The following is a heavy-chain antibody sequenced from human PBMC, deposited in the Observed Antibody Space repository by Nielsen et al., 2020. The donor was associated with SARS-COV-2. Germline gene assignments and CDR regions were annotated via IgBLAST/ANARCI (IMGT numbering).Heavy chain of an antibody. CDR3: ARLYYGSGSYGLLAYYYGMDV. J-gene: IGHJ6*04. Sequence: GESLKISCKGSGYSFTSYWIGWVRQMPGKGLEWMGIIYPGDSDTRYSPSFQGQVTISADKSISTAYLQWSSLKASDTAMYYCARLYYGSGSYGLLAYYYGMDVWGKGTTVTVSS. V-gene: IGHV5-51*01. CDR2: IYPGDSDT. CDR1: GYSFTSYW. D-gene: IGHD3-10*01.